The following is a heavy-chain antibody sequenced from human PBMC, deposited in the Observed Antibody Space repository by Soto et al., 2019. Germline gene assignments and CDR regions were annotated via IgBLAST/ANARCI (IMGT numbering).Heavy chain of an antibody. CDR2: IYYSTKWNN. V-gene: IGHV6-1*01. CDR1: GDGVSSNSAA. Sequence: SQTLSLTCAISGDGVSSNSAAWDWIRQSPSSGLEWLERIYYSTKWNNDYAVSVKRRRNINPDTTKNQSSLQLNSVTPAEAAVDYCAGRDKTVDCWTGGRYAFDIWGQGTMVTVSS. J-gene: IGHJ3*02. CDR3: AGRDKTVDCWTGGRYAFDI. D-gene: IGHD2-21*01.